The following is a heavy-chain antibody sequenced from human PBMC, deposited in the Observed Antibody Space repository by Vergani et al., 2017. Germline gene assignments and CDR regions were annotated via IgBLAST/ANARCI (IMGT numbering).Heavy chain of an antibody. CDR3: ARASYSSGYHLSVTWFDP. J-gene: IGHJ5*02. V-gene: IGHV3-30*04. Sequence: QVQLVESGGGVVQPGRSLRLSCAASGFTFSSYAMHWVRQAPGKGLEWVAVISYDGSNKYYADSVKGRFTISRDNSKNTLYLQMNSLRAEDTAVYYCARASYSSGYHLSVTWFDPWGQGTLVTVSS. CDR2: ISYDGSNK. D-gene: IGHD6-25*01. CDR1: GFTFSSYA.